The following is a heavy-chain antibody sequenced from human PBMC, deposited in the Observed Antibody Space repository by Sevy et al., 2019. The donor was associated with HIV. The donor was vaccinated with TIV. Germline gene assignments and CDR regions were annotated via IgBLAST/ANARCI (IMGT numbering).Heavy chain of an antibody. D-gene: IGHD2-8*01. V-gene: IGHV3-23*01. Sequence: GGSLRLSCAASGFTFNIYSMSWVRQTPGKGLEWVATLSFGCGKIKHADSVKGRFTMSRDDSKNAVYLQMNNLRVEDTARYYCAREGCTKPHDYWGPGTLVTVSS. J-gene: IGHJ4*02. CDR3: AREGCTKPHDY. CDR2: LSFGCGKI. CDR1: GFTFNIYS.